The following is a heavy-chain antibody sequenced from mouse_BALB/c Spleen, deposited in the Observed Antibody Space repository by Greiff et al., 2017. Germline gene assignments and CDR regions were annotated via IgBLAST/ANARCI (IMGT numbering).Heavy chain of an antibody. Sequence: EVMLVESGGGLVQPGGSRKLSCAASGFTFSSYAMSWVRQTPEKRLEWVASISSGGSTYYPDSVKGRFTISRDNARNILYLQMSSLRSEDTAMYYCARGLDGYYLSWFAYWGQGTLVTVSA. CDR2: ISSGGST. J-gene: IGHJ3*01. V-gene: IGHV5-6-5*01. CDR1: GFTFSSYA. D-gene: IGHD2-3*01. CDR3: ARGLDGYYLSWFAY.